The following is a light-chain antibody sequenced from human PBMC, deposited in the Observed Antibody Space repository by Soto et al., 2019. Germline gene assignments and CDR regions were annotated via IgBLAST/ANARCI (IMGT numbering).Light chain of an antibody. J-gene: IGKJ4*01. Sequence: EIVMTQSPATLSLFLGQRATLSCMASQGVGSNLAWYQQKPGQAPRLLMYGASTRATGIPARFSGSGSGTEFTLTISSLQSEDFAVYYCQQYSHWLLTFGGGTKVEIK. CDR2: GAS. CDR1: QGVGSN. CDR3: QQYSHWLLT. V-gene: IGKV3-15*01.